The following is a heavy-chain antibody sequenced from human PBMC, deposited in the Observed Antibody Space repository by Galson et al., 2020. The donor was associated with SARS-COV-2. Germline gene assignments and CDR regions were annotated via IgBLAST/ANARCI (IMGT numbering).Heavy chain of an antibody. V-gene: IGHV3-7*01. J-gene: IGHJ4*02. CDR1: GFTFTSYW. D-gene: IGHD6-19*01. CDR2: IKQDGSEK. CDR3: AREPTGYISGWYFDH. Sequence: GGSLRLSCAASGFTFTSYWMSWVRQAPGRGLEWVANIKQDGSEKYYVDSVKGRFTISRDTAENSVSLQMNSLRAEDTAVYYCAREPTGYISGWYFDHWGQGILVTVSS.